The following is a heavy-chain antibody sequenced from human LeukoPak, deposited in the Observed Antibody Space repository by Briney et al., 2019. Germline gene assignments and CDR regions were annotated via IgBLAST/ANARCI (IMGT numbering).Heavy chain of an antibody. CDR3: ARDYYGSGNALDI. CDR1: GGSISSGSYY. Sequence: PSETLSLTCTVSGGSISSGSYYWNWIRQPPGKGLEWIGYIYYSGSTNYNPSLKSRVTISVDTSKNQFSLKLSSVTAADTAVYYCARDYYGSGNALDIWGQGTMVTVSS. CDR2: IYYSGST. V-gene: IGHV4-61*01. D-gene: IGHD3-10*01. J-gene: IGHJ3*02.